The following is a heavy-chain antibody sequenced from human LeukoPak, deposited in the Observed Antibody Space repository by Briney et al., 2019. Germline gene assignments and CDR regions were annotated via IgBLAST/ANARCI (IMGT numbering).Heavy chain of an antibody. Sequence: ASVKVSCRASGYTFTTYGISWVRQAPGQGLEWVGWISTYNGNTNYAQKIQGRVTMTTDTSTSTAYMELRSLRSDDTAVYYCARGQSGYDYNYWGQGTLVTVSS. J-gene: IGHJ4*02. CDR3: ARGQSGYDYNY. V-gene: IGHV1-18*01. D-gene: IGHD5-12*01. CDR1: GYTFTTYG. CDR2: ISTYNGNT.